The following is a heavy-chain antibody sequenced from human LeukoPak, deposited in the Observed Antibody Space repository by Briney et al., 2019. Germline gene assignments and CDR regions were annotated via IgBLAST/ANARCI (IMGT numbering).Heavy chain of an antibody. CDR2: ISWNSGSI. Sequence: GRSLRLSCAASGFTFDDYAMHWVRQAPGKGLEWVSGISWNSGSIGYADSVKGRFTISRDNARNSLYLQMNSLRAEDTALYYCAKDIGLRFLYYYGMDVWGQGTTVTVSS. CDR3: AKDIGLRFLYYYGMDV. J-gene: IGHJ6*02. CDR1: GFTFDDYA. D-gene: IGHD3-3*01. V-gene: IGHV3-9*01.